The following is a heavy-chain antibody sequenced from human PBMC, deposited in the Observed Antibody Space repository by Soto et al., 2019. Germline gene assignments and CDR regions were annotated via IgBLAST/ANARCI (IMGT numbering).Heavy chain of an antibody. CDR1: GGSISSSSYY. Sequence: SETLSLTCTVSGGSISSSSYYWGWIRQPPGKGLEWIGSIYYSGSTYYNPSLKSRVTISVDTSKNQFSLKLSSVTAADTAVYYCASLLEYYYDSSGFYFDYWGQGTLVTVSS. CDR2: IYYSGST. V-gene: IGHV4-39*01. D-gene: IGHD3-22*01. CDR3: ASLLEYYYDSSGFYFDY. J-gene: IGHJ4*02.